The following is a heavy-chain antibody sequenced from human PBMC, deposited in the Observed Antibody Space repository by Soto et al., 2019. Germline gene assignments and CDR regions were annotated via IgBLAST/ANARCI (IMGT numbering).Heavy chain of an antibody. CDR3: ARDRDSSDTGGMDV. CDR1: GGSISSSKW. Sequence: QVQLQESGPGLVKPSWTLSLTCAVSGGSISSSKWWSWVRQPPGKGLEWIGQIYHGGSSDYNPSLKNRVTISIDKSKNQFSLKLSSVTAADTAVYYCARDRDSSDTGGMDVWGQGNTVIVSS. J-gene: IGHJ6*02. CDR2: IYHGGSS. V-gene: IGHV4-4*02. D-gene: IGHD3-22*01.